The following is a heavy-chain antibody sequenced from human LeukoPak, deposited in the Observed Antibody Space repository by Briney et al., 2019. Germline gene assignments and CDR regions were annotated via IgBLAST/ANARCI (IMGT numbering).Heavy chain of an antibody. D-gene: IGHD3-22*01. J-gene: IGHJ3*02. CDR1: GFTFTSFW. CDR3: ARRYYYDSSGYRDAFDI. Sequence: GGSLRLSCAASGFTFTSFWMSWVRQAPGKGLEWVANIKQDGSEKYYVDSVKGRFTISTDNAKNSLYLQMNSLRAEDTAVYYCARRYYYDSSGYRDAFDIWGQGTMVTVSS. V-gene: IGHV3-7*01. CDR2: IKQDGSEK.